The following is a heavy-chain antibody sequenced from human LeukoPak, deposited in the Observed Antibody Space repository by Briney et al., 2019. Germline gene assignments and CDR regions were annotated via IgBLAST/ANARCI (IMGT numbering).Heavy chain of an antibody. J-gene: IGHJ4*02. D-gene: IGHD6-19*01. CDR3: AKDQIGWAPGYVSGPLDQ. Sequence: GGSLRLSCAASGFSFTMYGIHWVRQAPGKGLEWVAVITTDGNNEYYANSVKGRFAISRDNSKNTVYLQMTSLRTEDTAVYYCAKDQIGWAPGYVSGPLDQWGQGTLVTVSS. V-gene: IGHV3-30*18. CDR1: GFSFTMYG. CDR2: ITTDGNNE.